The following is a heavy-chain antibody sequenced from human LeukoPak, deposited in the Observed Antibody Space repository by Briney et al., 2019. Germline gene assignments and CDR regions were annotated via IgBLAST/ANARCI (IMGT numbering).Heavy chain of an antibody. Sequence: SETLSLTCAVYGGSFSGYYWTWIRQPPGKGLEWIGEITHSGSANSNPSLKSRVTISIDTSKNQFSLKLSSVTAADTAVYYCARGYSNGYSPDYWGQGALVTVSS. CDR3: ARGYSNGYSPDY. CDR1: GGSFSGYY. CDR2: ITHSGSA. V-gene: IGHV4-34*01. J-gene: IGHJ4*02. D-gene: IGHD5-18*01.